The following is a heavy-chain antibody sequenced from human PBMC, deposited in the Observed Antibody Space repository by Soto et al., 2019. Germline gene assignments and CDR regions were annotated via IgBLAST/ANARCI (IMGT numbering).Heavy chain of an antibody. D-gene: IGHD5-12*01. J-gene: IGHJ4*02. CDR3: AKVGDGSPFDY. CDR1: GFTFSSYG. Sequence: GGSLRLSCAASGFTFSSYGMHWVRQAPGKGLEWVAVISYDGSNKYYADSVKGRFTISRDNSKNTLYLQMNSLRAEDTAVYYCAKVGDGSPFDYWGQGTLVTVSS. V-gene: IGHV3-30*18. CDR2: ISYDGSNK.